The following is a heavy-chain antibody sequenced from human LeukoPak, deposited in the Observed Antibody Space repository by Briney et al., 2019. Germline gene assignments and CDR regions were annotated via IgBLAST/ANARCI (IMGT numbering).Heavy chain of an antibody. D-gene: IGHD1-14*01. Sequence: SETLSLTCTAPGGSINHNYWTWIRQPPGKGLEWIGYVYSNGNTNVNPSLKSRVTMSVDTSKNQFSLKVTSVTAADTAVYYCAGGTPDGPLYGTYWYFHVWGRGALVTVSS. J-gene: IGHJ2*01. CDR3: AGGTPDGPLYGTYWYFHV. CDR1: GGSINHNY. CDR2: VYSNGNT. V-gene: IGHV4-59*01.